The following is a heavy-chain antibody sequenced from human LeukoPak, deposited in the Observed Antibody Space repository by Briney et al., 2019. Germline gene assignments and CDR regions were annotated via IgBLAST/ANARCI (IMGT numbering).Heavy chain of an antibody. J-gene: IGHJ6*03. CDR2: IIPIFGTA. CDR3: ARVGLTHYYMDV. Sequence: ASVKVSCKASGGTFSSYAISWVRQAPGQGLEWMGGIIPIFGTANYAQKFQGRVTITTDESTSTAYMELSSLRSEDTAVYYCARVGLTHYYMDVWGKGTTVTVS. CDR1: GGTFSSYA. D-gene: IGHD1-14*01. V-gene: IGHV1-69*05.